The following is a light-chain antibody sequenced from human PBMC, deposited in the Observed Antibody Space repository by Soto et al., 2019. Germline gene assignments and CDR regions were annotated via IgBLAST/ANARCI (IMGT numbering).Light chain of an antibody. J-gene: IGKJ5*01. CDR2: GAS. CDR3: QQYHNWPPIT. Sequence: VVLTQSTGTLSLSPGERATLSCRASQFVSSNLAWYQQKPGQAPRLLIYGASTRATGIPARFSGSGSGTEFTLTISNLQSEDFAVYFCQQYHNWPPITFGQGTRLEI. CDR1: QFVSSN. V-gene: IGKV3D-15*01.